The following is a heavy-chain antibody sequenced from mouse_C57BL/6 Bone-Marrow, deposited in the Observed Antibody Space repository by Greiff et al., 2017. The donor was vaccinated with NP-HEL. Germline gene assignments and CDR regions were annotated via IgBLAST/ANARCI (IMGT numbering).Heavy chain of an antibody. D-gene: IGHD1-1*01. CDR1: GYTFTSYW. J-gene: IGHJ4*01. CDR3: ARDNGSRGPYAMDY. V-gene: IGHV1-50*01. Sequence: QVQLQQPGAELVKPGASVKLSCKASGYTFTSYWMQWVKQRPGQGLEWIGEIDPSDSYTNYNQKFKGKATLTVDTSSSTAYMQLSSLTSEDSAVYYCARDNGSRGPYAMDYWGQGTSVTVSS. CDR2: IDPSDSYT.